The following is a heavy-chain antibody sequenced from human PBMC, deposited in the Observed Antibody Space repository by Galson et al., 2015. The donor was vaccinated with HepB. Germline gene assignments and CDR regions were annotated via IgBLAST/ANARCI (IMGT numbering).Heavy chain of an antibody. Sequence: SLRLSCAASGFTFSSYSMNWVRQAPGKGLEWVSSISSSSSYIYYADSVKGRFTISRDNAKNSLYLQMNSLRAEDTAVYDCASRYCSSTSCYEDYWGQGTLVTVSS. CDR2: ISSSSSYI. J-gene: IGHJ4*02. CDR3: ASRYCSSTSCYEDY. D-gene: IGHD2-2*01. CDR1: GFTFSSYS. V-gene: IGHV3-21*01.